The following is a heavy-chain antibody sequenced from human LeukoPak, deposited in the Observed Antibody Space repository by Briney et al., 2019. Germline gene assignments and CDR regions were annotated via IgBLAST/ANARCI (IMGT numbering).Heavy chain of an antibody. CDR2: INSDGSIT. V-gene: IGHV3-74*01. CDR3: ARKSATMNAAFDY. CDR1: GFTFSNSW. D-gene: IGHD3-22*01. J-gene: IGHJ4*02. Sequence: GGSLRLSCAASGFTFSNSWMQWVRQTPGKGLVWVSNINSDGSITSFADSVKGRFTISRDNAKNTLYLQMSSLRAEDTAVYYCARKSATMNAAFDYWGQGTLVTVSS.